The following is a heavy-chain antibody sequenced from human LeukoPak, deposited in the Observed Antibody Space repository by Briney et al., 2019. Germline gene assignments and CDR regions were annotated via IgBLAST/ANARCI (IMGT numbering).Heavy chain of an antibody. CDR3: ARVIRGPQVKTWTYYYYYMDV. CDR1: GYTFTSYD. J-gene: IGHJ6*03. D-gene: IGHD3-10*01. V-gene: IGHV1-8*03. CDR2: MNPNSGNT. Sequence: GASVKVSCKASGYTFTSYDINWVRQATGQGLEWMGWMNPNSGNTGYAQKFQGRVTITRNTSISTAYTELSSLRSEDTAVYYCARVIRGPQVKTWTYYYYYMDVWGKGTTVTVSS.